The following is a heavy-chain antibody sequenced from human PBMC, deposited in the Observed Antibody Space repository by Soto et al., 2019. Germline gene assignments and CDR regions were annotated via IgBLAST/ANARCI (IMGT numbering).Heavy chain of an antibody. CDR1: GFTFTSYW. Sequence: EVQLVESGGGLVQPGGSLRLSCAASGFTFTSYWIHWVRQAPGKGLVWVSRIKFDGSTTNYADSVKGRFTISRDNAENTVYLQMNSLRDEDTAVYYCARGGFGQWLLDYCGQGTLVTVSS. V-gene: IGHV3-74*01. D-gene: IGHD6-19*01. CDR2: IKFDGSTT. CDR3: ARGGFGQWLLDY. J-gene: IGHJ4*02.